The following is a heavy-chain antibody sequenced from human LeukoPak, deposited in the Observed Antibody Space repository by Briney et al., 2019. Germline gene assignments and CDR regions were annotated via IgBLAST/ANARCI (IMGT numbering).Heavy chain of an antibody. J-gene: IGHJ6*03. CDR1: GGTFNNYA. CDR3: ARGARGDYYHYYIDV. V-gene: IGHV1-69*13. CDR2: IIPIFGTA. Sequence: SVKVSCKASGGTFNNYAFSWVRQAPGQGLEWMGGIIPIFGTANYAEKFQGRVTITADESTTTACMDLSSLRFEDTAVYYCARGARGDYYHYYIDVWGNGTTVTISS.